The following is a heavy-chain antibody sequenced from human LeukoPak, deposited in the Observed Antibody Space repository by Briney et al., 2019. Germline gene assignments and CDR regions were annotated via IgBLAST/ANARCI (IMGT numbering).Heavy chain of an antibody. CDR2: ISSSSSYI. V-gene: IGHV3-21*01. Sequence: GGSLRLSCTASGFTFSSYAMTWVRQAPGKGLEWVSSISSSSSYIYYADSVKGRFTISRDNAKNSLYLQMNSLRAEDTAVYYCAREDSYYYGSGSYPFDYWGQGTLVTVSS. CDR3: AREDSYYYGSGSYPFDY. J-gene: IGHJ4*02. D-gene: IGHD3-10*01. CDR1: GFTFSSYA.